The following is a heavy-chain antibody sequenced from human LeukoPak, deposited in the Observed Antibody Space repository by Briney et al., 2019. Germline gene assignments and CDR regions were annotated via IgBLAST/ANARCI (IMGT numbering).Heavy chain of an antibody. J-gene: IGHJ6*03. CDR2: INHSGST. D-gene: IGHD6-19*01. CDR1: GGSFSGYY. V-gene: IGHV4-34*01. CDR3: ARVPYSSGWYNYYYMDV. Sequence: PSETLSLTCAVYGGSFSGYYWSWIRQPPGKGLEWIGEINHSGSTNYNPSLKSRVTISVDTSKNQFSLKLSSVTAADTAVYYCARVPYSSGWYNYYYMDVWGKGTTVTVSS.